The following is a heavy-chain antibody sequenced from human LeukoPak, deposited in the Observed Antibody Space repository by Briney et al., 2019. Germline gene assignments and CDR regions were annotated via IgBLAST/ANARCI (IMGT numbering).Heavy chain of an antibody. V-gene: IGHV3-7*01. CDR2: IKQDGSEK. CDR1: GFTFSSYG. D-gene: IGHD3-3*01. J-gene: IGHJ6*03. Sequence: GGSLRLSCAASGFTFSSYGMHWVRQAPGKGLEWVANIKQDGSEKYYVDSVKGRFTISRDNAKNSLYLQMNSLRAEDTAVYYCARDIPSSIFGVVLYYYYYMDVWGKGTTVTVSS. CDR3: ARDIPSSIFGVVLYYYYYMDV.